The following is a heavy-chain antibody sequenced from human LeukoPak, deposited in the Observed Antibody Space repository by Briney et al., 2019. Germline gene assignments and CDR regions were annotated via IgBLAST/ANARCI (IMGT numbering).Heavy chain of an antibody. V-gene: IGHV4-59*11. CDR2: IYYSGST. Sequence: SETLSLTCTVSGGSISSHYWSWIWQPPGKGLDWIGYIYYSGSTNYNPSLKSRVTISVDTSKNQFSLKLSSVTAADTAVYYCARVGSITMVRGVLDYWGQGTLVTVSS. D-gene: IGHD3-10*01. CDR1: GGSISSHY. CDR3: ARVGSITMVRGVLDY. J-gene: IGHJ4*02.